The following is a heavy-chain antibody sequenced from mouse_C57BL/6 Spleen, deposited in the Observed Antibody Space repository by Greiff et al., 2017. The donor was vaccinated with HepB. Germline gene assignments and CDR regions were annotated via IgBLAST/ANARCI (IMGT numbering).Heavy chain of an antibody. CDR3: ARSPDSSGYGFAY. V-gene: IGHV1-82*01. CDR1: GYAFSSSW. CDR2: MYPGDGDT. D-gene: IGHD3-2*02. Sequence: QVQLQQSGPELVKPGASVKISCKASGYAFSSSWMNWVKQRPGKGLEWIGRMYPGDGDTNYNGKFKGKATLTADKSSSTAYMQLSSLTSEDSAVYFCARSPDSSGYGFAYWGQGTLVTVSA. J-gene: IGHJ3*01.